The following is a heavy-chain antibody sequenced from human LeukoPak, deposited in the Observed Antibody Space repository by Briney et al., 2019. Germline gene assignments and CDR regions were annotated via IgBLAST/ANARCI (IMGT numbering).Heavy chain of an antibody. V-gene: IGHV3-23*01. CDR1: GFTFSSYA. CDR2: ISGSGGST. D-gene: IGHD3-3*01. CDR3: AKAGRITILGVVTLGVDY. Sequence: GGSLRLSCAASGFTFSSYAMSWVRQAPGKGLEWVSAISGSGGSTYYADSVKGRFTISRDNSKNTLYLQMNSLRAEDTAVYYCAKAGRITILGVVTLGVDYWGQGTLVTVSS. J-gene: IGHJ4*02.